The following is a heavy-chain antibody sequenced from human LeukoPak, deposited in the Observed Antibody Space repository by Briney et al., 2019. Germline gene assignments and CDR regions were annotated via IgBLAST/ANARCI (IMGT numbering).Heavy chain of an antibody. D-gene: IGHD4-17*01. CDR2: FGHSGTI. CDR3: AGYGDYPY. Sequence: GGSLRLSCAASGFHFSAYDMHWVRQAQGEGLEWVAYFGHSGTIYYADSVRGRFTISRDNAKNSLHLQMNSLRADDTAVYYCAGYGDYPYWGQGTPVTVSS. CDR1: GFHFSAYD. V-gene: IGHV3-69-1*01. J-gene: IGHJ4*02.